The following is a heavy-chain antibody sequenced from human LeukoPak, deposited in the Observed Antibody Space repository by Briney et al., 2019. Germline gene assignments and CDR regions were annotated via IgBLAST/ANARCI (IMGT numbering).Heavy chain of an antibody. D-gene: IGHD6-13*01. Sequence: ASVKVSCKASGYAFTNFDINWVRQTTGQGLEWMGWMKSKSGDTGYAQTFQGRITMTRNTSINTAYMELSSLKSEDTATYYCLRVCWYGDYWGRGTIVTVSS. J-gene: IGHJ4*02. CDR3: LRVCWYGDY. CDR2: MKSKSGDT. V-gene: IGHV1-8*01. CDR1: GYAFTNFD.